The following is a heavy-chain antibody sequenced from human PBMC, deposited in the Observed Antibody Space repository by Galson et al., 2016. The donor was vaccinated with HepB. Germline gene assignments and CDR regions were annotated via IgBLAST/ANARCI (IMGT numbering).Heavy chain of an antibody. CDR2: ISIGSTHI. V-gene: IGHV3-21*01. CDR3: ARADLLVGATRAFDI. D-gene: IGHD1-26*01. J-gene: IGHJ3*02. Sequence: SLRLSCAASGFTFNTYEMNWVRQAPGKGLEWVSSISIGSTHIFYADSVKGRFTISRDNSNNTLYLLMNSLRVEDTAVYFCARADLLVGATRAFDIWGQGTRVTVSS. CDR1: GFTFNTYE.